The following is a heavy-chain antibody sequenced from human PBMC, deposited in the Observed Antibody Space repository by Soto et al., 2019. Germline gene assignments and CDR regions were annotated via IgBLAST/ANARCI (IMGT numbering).Heavy chain of an antibody. J-gene: IGHJ4*02. CDR3: TKEAMDRGVIGDY. Sequence: QVQLVESGGGVVQPGRSLRLSCAASGFTFSNDGMHWVRQAPGKGLEWGAVISYDGSRKYYEDCVGGRFTISRDNSKNTLYLEMNSLRPEDTAVYYCTKEAMDRGVIGDYWGQGTLVTFSS. CDR2: ISYDGSRK. CDR1: GFTFSNDG. D-gene: IGHD3-16*02. V-gene: IGHV3-30*18.